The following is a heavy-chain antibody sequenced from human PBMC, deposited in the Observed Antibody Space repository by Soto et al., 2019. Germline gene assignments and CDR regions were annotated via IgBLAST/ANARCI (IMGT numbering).Heavy chain of an antibody. J-gene: IGHJ3*01. CDR3: VRGDKGGFDL. CDR2: IHSDGSTT. D-gene: IGHD2-21*02. Sequence: EVQLVESEGGLVQRGGALRLSCAASGFTFNYYWMHWVRQAPVQGLVWVSHIHSDGSTTTYAGSVKGRFTISRDNAKNTLYLQMNSLRAEDTAVYYCVRGDKGGFDLWGQGTTVTVSS. V-gene: IGHV3-74*01. CDR1: GFTFNYYW.